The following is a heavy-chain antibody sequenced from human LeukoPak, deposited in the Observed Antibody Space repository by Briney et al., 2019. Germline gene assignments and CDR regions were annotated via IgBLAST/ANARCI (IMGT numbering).Heavy chain of an antibody. Sequence: GGSLRLSCAASGFTFSNAWMSWVRQARGKGLEWVGRIKSKTDGRTTDYAAPVKGRFTISRDDSKNTLYLQMNSLKTEDTAVYYCTTDITMIVVDNYWGQGTLVTVSS. V-gene: IGHV3-15*01. CDR2: IKSKTDGRTT. D-gene: IGHD3-22*01. CDR3: TTDITMIVVDNY. J-gene: IGHJ4*02. CDR1: GFTFSNAW.